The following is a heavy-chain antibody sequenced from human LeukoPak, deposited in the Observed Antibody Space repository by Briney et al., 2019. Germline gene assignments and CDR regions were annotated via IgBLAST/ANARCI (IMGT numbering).Heavy chain of an antibody. Sequence: GGSLRLSCAASGFTSDDYGMSWVRQAPGKGLEWVSGINWNGGRTGYADSVKGRFTISRDNAKNSLYLQMNSLRAEDTAVYYCAELGITMIGGVWGKGTTVTISS. CDR1: GFTSDDYG. CDR3: AELGITMIGGV. V-gene: IGHV3-20*04. J-gene: IGHJ6*04. CDR2: INWNGGRT. D-gene: IGHD3-10*02.